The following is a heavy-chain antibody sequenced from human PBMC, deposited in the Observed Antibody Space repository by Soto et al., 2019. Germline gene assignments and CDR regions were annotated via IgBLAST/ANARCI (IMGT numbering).Heavy chain of an antibody. Sequence: PSETLSLTCAVSGGSISSGGYSWSWIRQPPGKGLEWIGYIYHSGSTYYNPSLKSRVTISVDRSKNQFSLKLSSVTAADTAVYYCARARRRVNYDILTGPDFDYWGQGTLVTVSS. D-gene: IGHD3-9*01. CDR2: IYHSGST. J-gene: IGHJ4*02. CDR1: GGSISSGGYS. CDR3: ARARRRVNYDILTGPDFDY. V-gene: IGHV4-30-2*01.